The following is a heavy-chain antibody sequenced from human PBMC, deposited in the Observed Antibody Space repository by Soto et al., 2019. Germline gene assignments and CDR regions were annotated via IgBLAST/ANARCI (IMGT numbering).Heavy chain of an antibody. J-gene: IGHJ6*02. CDR1: GYTFTSYG. CDR3: ARGGIAAARPPYYYYGMDV. CDR2: ISAYNGNT. V-gene: IGHV1-18*01. D-gene: IGHD6-13*01. Sequence: ASVKVSCKASGYTFTSYGISWVRQAPGQGLEWMGWISAYNGNTNYAQKLQGRVTMTTDTSTSTAYMELRSLRSDDTAVYYCARGGIAAARPPYYYYGMDVWGQGTTVTVSS.